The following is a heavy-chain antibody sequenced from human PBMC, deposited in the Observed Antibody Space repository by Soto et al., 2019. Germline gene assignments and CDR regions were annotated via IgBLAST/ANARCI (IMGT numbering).Heavy chain of an antibody. D-gene: IGHD3-22*01. CDR3: ARRLYYDSSGFEGGGMDV. V-gene: IGHV4-59*08. CDR2: IYYSGST. Sequence: PSETLSLTCAVCGGSFSGYYWSWIRQPPGKGLEWIGYIYYSGSTNYNPSLKSRVTISVDTSKNQFSLKLGSVTAADTAVYYCARRLYYDSSGFEGGGMDVWGQGTTVTVSS. CDR1: GGSFSGYY. J-gene: IGHJ6*02.